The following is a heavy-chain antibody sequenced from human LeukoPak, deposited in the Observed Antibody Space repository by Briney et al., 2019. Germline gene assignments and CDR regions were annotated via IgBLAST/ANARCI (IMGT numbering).Heavy chain of an antibody. CDR3: ARVGSSGWYYYFDY. Sequence: SQTLSLTCTVSGGSISSGSYYWSWIRQPAGKGLEWIGRIYTSGGTNYNPSLKSRVTISVDTSKNQFSLKLSSVTAADTAVYYCARVGSSGWYYYFDYWGQGTLVTVSS. CDR2: IYTSGGT. V-gene: IGHV4-61*02. CDR1: GGSISSGSYY. J-gene: IGHJ4*02. D-gene: IGHD6-19*01.